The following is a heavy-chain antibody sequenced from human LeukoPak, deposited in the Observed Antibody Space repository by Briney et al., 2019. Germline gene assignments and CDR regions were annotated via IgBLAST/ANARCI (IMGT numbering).Heavy chain of an antibody. Sequence: PSETLSLTCTVSGVSISGNYWSWIRQPPGKGLEWIGYIFYTGSTNYNPSLQSRVTILLDTSKNQFSLKLSSVSAADTALYYCARGLFLSGYLDAFDIWGQGTVVTVSS. CDR3: ARGLFLSGYLDAFDI. J-gene: IGHJ3*02. CDR1: GVSISGNY. CDR2: IFYTGST. V-gene: IGHV4-59*01. D-gene: IGHD3-22*01.